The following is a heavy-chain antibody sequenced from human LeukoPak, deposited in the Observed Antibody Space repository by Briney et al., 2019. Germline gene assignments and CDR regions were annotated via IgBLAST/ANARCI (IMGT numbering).Heavy chain of an antibody. CDR1: GYTFTRYY. D-gene: IGHD6-19*01. J-gene: IGHJ3*02. CDR2: ITPSGGST. CDR3: ARETPLAVAGNFCDAFDI. Sequence: GASVKVSCKASGYTFTRYYIHWVRQAPGQGLEWMGTITPSGGSTSYAQKFQGRVTMTRDTSTNTVYMELSSLRSEDTAVYYCARETPLAVAGNFCDAFDIWGQGTMVTVSS. V-gene: IGHV1-46*01.